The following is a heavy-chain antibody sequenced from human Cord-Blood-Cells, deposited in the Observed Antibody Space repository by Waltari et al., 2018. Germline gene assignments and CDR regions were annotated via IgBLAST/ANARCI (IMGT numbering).Heavy chain of an antibody. CDR3: ASLGRFRELRYYYYGMDV. CDR2: ISSSSSYI. J-gene: IGHJ6*02. CDR1: GFTFSSYS. V-gene: IGHV3-21*01. D-gene: IGHD3-10*01. Sequence: EVQLVESGGGLVKPGGSLRLSCAASGFTFSSYSMNWVRQAPGKGLEWVSSISSSSSYIDYADSVKGRFTISRDNAKNSLYLQMNSLRAEDTAVYYCASLGRFRELRYYYYGMDVWGQGTTVTVSS.